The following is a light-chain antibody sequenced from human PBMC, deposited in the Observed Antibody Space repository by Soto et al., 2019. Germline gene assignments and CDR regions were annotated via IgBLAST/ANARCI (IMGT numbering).Light chain of an antibody. J-gene: IGKJ1*01. V-gene: IGKV3-11*01. CDR3: QQRSNWPVT. CDR1: QSVSSY. Sequence: EIVLTQSPATLSLSPGEGATLSCRASQSVSSYLAWYQQKPGQAPRLLIYDASNRTTGIPARFSGSGSGTDFTLIISSLEPEDFAVYYCQQRSNWPVTFGLGTKVEV. CDR2: DAS.